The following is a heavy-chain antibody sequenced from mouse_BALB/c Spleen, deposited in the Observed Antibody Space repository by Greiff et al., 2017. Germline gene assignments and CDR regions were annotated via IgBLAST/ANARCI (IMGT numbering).Heavy chain of an antibody. CDR3: ASGITTDWYFDV. V-gene: IGHV3-2*02. Sequence: EVMLVESGPGLVKPSQSLSLTCTVTGYSITSDYAWNWIRQFPGNKLEWMGYISYSGSTSYNPSLKSRISITRDTSKNQFFLQLNSVTTEDTATYYCASGITTDWYFDVWGAGTTVTVSS. J-gene: IGHJ1*01. CDR2: ISYSGST. D-gene: IGHD2-4*01. CDR1: GYSITSDYA.